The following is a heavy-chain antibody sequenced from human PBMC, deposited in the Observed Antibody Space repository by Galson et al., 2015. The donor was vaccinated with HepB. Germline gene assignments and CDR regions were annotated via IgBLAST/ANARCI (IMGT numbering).Heavy chain of an antibody. V-gene: IGHV3-23*01. CDR2: ISGSGGST. Sequence: SLRLSCAASGFTFSSYAMSWVRQAPGKGLEWVSPISGSGGSTYYADSVKGRFTISRDNSKNTLYLQMNSLRAEDTAVYYCAKVPPGIEAYWYFDLWGRGTLVTVSS. D-gene: IGHD6-13*01. J-gene: IGHJ2*01. CDR1: GFTFSSYA. CDR3: AKVPPGIEAYWYFDL.